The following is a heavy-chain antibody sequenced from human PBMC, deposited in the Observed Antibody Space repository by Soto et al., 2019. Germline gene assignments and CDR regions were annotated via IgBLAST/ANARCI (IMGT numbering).Heavy chain of an antibody. Sequence: EVQLLESGGGLVQPGGSLRLSCAASGFTFSSYAMSWVRQAPGKGLEWVSAIIGSGGSTYYADSVKGRFTISRDNYTNKPLLQMISMRTDDTAVYYYAKGVTATYYYYYYMDVWGKGTTVTVSS. V-gene: IGHV3-23*01. D-gene: IGHD2-21*02. J-gene: IGHJ6*03. CDR2: IIGSGGST. CDR1: GFTFSSYA. CDR3: AKGVTATYYYYYYMDV.